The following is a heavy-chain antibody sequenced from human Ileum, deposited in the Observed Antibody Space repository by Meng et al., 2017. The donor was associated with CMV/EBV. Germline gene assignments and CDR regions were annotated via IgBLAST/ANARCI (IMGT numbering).Heavy chain of an antibody. D-gene: IGHD7-27*01. J-gene: IGHJ5*02. Sequence: KASGGNFSSYTISWVRQAPGQGLEWMGRIIPILGIANYAQKFQGRVTITADKSTSTAYMELSSLRSEDTAVYYCARGLAGESNWFDPWGQGTLVTVSS. CDR3: ARGLAGESNWFDP. V-gene: IGHV1-69*02. CDR1: GGNFSSYT. CDR2: IIPILGIA.